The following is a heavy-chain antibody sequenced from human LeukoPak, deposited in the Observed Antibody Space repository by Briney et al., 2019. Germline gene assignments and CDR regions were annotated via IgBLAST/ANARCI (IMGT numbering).Heavy chain of an antibody. CDR3: AKSGSYYRLFDY. CDR2: ISSSSSYI. CDR1: GFTFSSYN. V-gene: IGHV3-21*04. Sequence: GGSLRLSCAASGFTFSSYNMNWVRQAPGKGLEWVSSISSSSSYIYYADSVKGRFTISRDNAKNSVYLQMNSLRAEDTAVYYCAKSGSYYRLFDYWGQGTLVTVSS. J-gene: IGHJ4*02. D-gene: IGHD3-10*01.